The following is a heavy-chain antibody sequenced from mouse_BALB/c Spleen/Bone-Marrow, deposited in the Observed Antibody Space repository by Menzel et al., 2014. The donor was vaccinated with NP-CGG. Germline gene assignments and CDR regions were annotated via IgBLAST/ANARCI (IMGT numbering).Heavy chain of an antibody. V-gene: IGHV5-6-4*01. Sequence: EVKLVESGGGLVKPGGSLKLSCAASGFTFSSYTMSWVRQTPEKRPEWVATITSGGSYTYYPDSVKGRFTISRDNAKNTLYLQMSSLKSEDTAMYYCTRDNGPFDYWGQGTTLTVSS. J-gene: IGHJ2*01. CDR1: GFTFSSYT. CDR3: TRDNGPFDY. D-gene: IGHD1-2*01. CDR2: ITSGGSYT.